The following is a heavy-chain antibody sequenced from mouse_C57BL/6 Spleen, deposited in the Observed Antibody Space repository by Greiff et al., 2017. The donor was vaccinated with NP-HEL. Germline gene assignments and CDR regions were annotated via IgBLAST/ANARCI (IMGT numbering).Heavy chain of an antibody. CDR3: AIQGNYPYAMDY. CDR2: ISGAGGNT. V-gene: IGHV5-9*01. Sequence: EVQGVESGGGLVKPGGSLKLSCAASGFTFSSYTMSWVRQTPEKRLEWVATISGAGGNTYYPDSVKGRFTISRDNAKNTLYLQMSSLRSEDTALYYCAIQGNYPYAMDYWGQGTSVTVSS. CDR1: GFTFSSYT. J-gene: IGHJ4*01. D-gene: IGHD2-1*01.